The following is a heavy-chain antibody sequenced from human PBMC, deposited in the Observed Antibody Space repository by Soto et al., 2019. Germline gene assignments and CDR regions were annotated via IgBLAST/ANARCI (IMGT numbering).Heavy chain of an antibody. CDR3: ARDTRSYDFWSGPI. CDR2: FSSSSSTI. CDR1: GFTFSSYS. D-gene: IGHD3-3*01. V-gene: IGHV3-48*01. Sequence: GGSLRLSCAASGFTFSSYSMNWVRQAPGKGLEWVSYFSSSSSTIFYADSVKGRFTFSRDNVKILLYLQMNSLRAEVTAVYYCARDTRSYDFWSGPIWGQGTMVTVSS. J-gene: IGHJ3*02.